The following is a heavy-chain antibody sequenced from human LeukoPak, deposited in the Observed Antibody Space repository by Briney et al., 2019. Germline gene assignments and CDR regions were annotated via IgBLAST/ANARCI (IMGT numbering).Heavy chain of an antibody. V-gene: IGHV4-39*01. CDR3: ARQASEDIVLMVYANAFDI. CDR1: GGSISSSSYY. J-gene: IGHJ3*02. D-gene: IGHD2-8*01. CDR2: IYYSGST. Sequence: PSETLSLTCTVSGGSISSSSYYWGWIRQPPGKGLEWIGSIYYSGSTYYNPSLKSRVTISVDTSKNQFSLKLSSVTAADTAVYYCARQASEDIVLMVYANAFDIWGQGTMVTVSS.